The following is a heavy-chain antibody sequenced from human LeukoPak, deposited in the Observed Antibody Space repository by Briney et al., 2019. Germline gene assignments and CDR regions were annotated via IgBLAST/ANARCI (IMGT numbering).Heavy chain of an antibody. CDR2: INHSGST. D-gene: IGHD2-8*02. CDR1: GGSFSGYY. CDR3: SRGRSLVH. Sequence: PSETLSLTCAVYGGSFSGYYWSWIRQPPGKGLEWIGEINHSGSTNYNPSLKSRVTISVDTSKNQFSLKLSAATAADTALYGCSRGRSLVHWGEGTLVTVCS. J-gene: IGHJ4*02. V-gene: IGHV4-34*03.